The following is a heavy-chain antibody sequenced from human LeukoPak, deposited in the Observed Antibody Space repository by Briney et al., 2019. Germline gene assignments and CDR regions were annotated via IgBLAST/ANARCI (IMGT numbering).Heavy chain of an antibody. J-gene: IGHJ3*02. CDR2: ISGSGGST. Sequence: GGSLRLSCAASGFTLSSYAMSWVRQAPGKGLEWVSAISGSGGSTYYADSVKGRFTISRDNSKNTLYLQMNSLRAEDTAVYYCAKDLGDGGAFDIWGQGTMVTVSS. CDR1: GFTLSSYA. CDR3: AKDLGDGGAFDI. V-gene: IGHV3-23*01. D-gene: IGHD4-17*01.